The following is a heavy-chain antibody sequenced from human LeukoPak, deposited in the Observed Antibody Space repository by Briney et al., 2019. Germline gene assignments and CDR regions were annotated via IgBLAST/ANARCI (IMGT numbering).Heavy chain of an antibody. V-gene: IGHV4-34*01. J-gene: IGHJ6*03. CDR1: GGSFSGYY. CDR2: INHSGGT. D-gene: IGHD3-3*01. CDR3: ARGNPYYDFWSGYYTHYYYMDV. Sequence: PSETLSLTCAVYGGSFSGYYWSWIRQPPGKGLEWIGEINHSGGTNYNPSLKSRVTISVDTSKNQFSLKLSSVTAADKAVYYCARGNPYYDFWSGYYTHYYYMDVWGKGTTVTVSS.